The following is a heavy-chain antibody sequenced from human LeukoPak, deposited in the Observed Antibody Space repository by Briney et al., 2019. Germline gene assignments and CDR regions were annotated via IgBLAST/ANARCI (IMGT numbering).Heavy chain of an antibody. Sequence: PSETLSLTCTVSGGSISSSSYYWGWIRQPPGKGLEWIGSIYYSGSTYYNPSLKSRVTISVDTSKNQFSLKLSSVTAADTAVYYCADYGSGIVWGQGTLVTVSS. CDR2: IYYSGST. CDR3: ADYGSGIV. J-gene: IGHJ4*02. V-gene: IGHV4-39*07. CDR1: GGSISSSSYY. D-gene: IGHD3-10*01.